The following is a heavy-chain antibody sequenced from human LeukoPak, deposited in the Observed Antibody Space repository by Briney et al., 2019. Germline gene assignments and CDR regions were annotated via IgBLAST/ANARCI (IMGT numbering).Heavy chain of an antibody. CDR2: ISASGALT. V-gene: IGHV3-23*01. CDR1: GFTFSSYA. J-gene: IGHJ2*01. D-gene: IGHD3-10*01. CDR3: AKVRDYDSSGNPYWHFDL. Sequence: GGSLRLSCSASGFTFSSYAMSWVRQAPGKELEWVSGISASGALTYYADSVKGRFTVSRDNSKNTLYLQMNGLRAEDTAVYYCAKVRDYDSSGNPYWHFDLWGRGALVTVSS.